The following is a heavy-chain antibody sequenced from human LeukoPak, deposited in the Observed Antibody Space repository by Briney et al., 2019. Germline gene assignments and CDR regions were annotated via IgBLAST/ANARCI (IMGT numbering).Heavy chain of an antibody. V-gene: IGHV3-23*01. CDR1: GFTFSNAW. Sequence: GGSLRLPCAASGFTFSNAWMSWVRQAPGKGLEWVSAISGSGGSTYYTDSVKGRFTISRDNSKNTLYLQMNSLRAEDTAVYYCAKVVVAASYYFDYWGQGTLVTVSS. CDR2: ISGSGGST. D-gene: IGHD2-15*01. CDR3: AKVVVAASYYFDY. J-gene: IGHJ4*02.